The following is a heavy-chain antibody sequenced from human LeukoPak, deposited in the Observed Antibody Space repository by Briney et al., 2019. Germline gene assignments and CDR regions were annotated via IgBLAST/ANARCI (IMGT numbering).Heavy chain of an antibody. D-gene: IGHD5-24*01. CDR3: ARGRDGYLTGAFDI. CDR1: GFTFSSYA. V-gene: IGHV3-9*03. J-gene: IGHJ3*02. Sequence: PGGSLRLSCAASGFTFSSYAMSWVRQAPGKGLEWVSGLSWNSGSLAYADSVKGRFTISRDNAKNSLYLQMNSLRAEDMALYYCARGRDGYLTGAFDIWGQGTMVTVSS. CDR2: LSWNSGSL.